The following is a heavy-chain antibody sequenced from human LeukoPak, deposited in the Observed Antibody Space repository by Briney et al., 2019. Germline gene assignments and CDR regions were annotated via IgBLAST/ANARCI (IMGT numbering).Heavy chain of an antibody. J-gene: IGHJ4*02. V-gene: IGHV3-23*01. CDR2: MSGSGDST. D-gene: IGHD6-19*01. CDR3: ARVLVAGTGKYYFDY. Sequence: PGGSLRLSCAASGFTFSSYAMSWVRQAPGKGLEWLSFMSGSGDSTYYADTVKGRFTISRDNYMNTLYLQMNSLRAEDTAVYYCARVLVAGTGKYYFDYWGQGTLVTVSS. CDR1: GFTFSSYA.